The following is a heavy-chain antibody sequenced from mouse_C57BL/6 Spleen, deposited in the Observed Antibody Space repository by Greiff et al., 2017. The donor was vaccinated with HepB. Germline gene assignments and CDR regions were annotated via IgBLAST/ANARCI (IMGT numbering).Heavy chain of an antibody. CDR2: ISYDGSN. Sequence: EVQLQQSGPGLVKPSQSLSLTCSVTGYSITSGYYWNWIRQFPGNKLEWMGYISYDGSNNYNPSLKNRISITRDTSKNQFFLKLNSVTTENTATYYCARCQLGFDYWGQGTTLTVSS. J-gene: IGHJ2*01. CDR3: ARCQLGFDY. CDR1: GYSITSGYY. D-gene: IGHD4-1*02. V-gene: IGHV3-6*01.